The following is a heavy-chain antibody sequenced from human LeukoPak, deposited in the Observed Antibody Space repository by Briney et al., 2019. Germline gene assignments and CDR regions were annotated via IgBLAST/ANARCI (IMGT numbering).Heavy chain of an antibody. CDR2: IYTSGST. CDR3: ARALLWFGEPYYFDY. Sequence: SETLSLTCTVSGGSISSYYWSWIRQPAGKGLEWTGRIYTSGSTNYNPSLKSRVTMSVDTSKNQFSLKLSSVTAADTAVYYCARALLWFGEPYYFDYWGQGTLVTVSS. D-gene: IGHD3-10*01. J-gene: IGHJ4*02. CDR1: GGSISSYY. V-gene: IGHV4-4*07.